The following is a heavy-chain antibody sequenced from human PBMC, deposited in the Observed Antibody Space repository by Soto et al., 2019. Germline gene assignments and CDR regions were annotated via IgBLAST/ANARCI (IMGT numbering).Heavy chain of an antibody. J-gene: IGHJ6*01. CDR3: PRDRPLRGYSGYAADYYYGMDV. CDR1: GFTFSSYS. D-gene: IGHD5-12*01. V-gene: IGHV3-21*01. Sequence: EVQLVESGGGLVKPGGSLRLSCAASGFTFSSYSMNWVRQAPGKGLEWVSSISSSSSYIYYADSVKGRFTISRDNAKNSLYLQMNSLRAEDTAVYYCPRDRPLRGYSGYAADYYYGMDVW. CDR2: ISSSSSYI.